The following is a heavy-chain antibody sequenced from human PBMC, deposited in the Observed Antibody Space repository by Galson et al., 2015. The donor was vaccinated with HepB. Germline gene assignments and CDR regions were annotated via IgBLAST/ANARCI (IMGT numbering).Heavy chain of an antibody. CDR1: EYTFSNYW. Sequence: QSGAEVKKPGESLRITCEGSEYTFSNYWIGWVRQMPGKGLEWMGIIYPGDSDTRYSPSFQGQVTISVDKSISTAYLQWSGLKASDTALYYCARFKSFPGYSDYWGQGTLVTVSS. J-gene: IGHJ4*02. CDR3: ARFKSFPGYSDY. CDR2: IYPGDSDT. V-gene: IGHV5-51*01.